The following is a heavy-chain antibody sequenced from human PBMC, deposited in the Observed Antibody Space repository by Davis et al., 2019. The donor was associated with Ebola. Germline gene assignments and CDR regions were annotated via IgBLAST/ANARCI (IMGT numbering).Heavy chain of an antibody. Sequence: GESLKISCAGSGFTFSNSPMHWVRQAPGKGLEWVGLIWYDGSVKYYGDSVKGRFTISRDNSKDSAYLQMTSLRVEDTAVYYCATRFSNSEGALDIWGRGTLVTVSS. CDR2: IWYDGSVK. J-gene: IGHJ3*02. CDR3: ATRFSNSEGALDI. D-gene: IGHD1-7*01. V-gene: IGHV3-33*03. CDR1: GFTFSNSP.